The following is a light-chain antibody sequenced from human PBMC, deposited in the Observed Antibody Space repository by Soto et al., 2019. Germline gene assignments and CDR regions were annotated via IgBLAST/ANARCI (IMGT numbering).Light chain of an antibody. Sequence: AIQVTQSPSSLSASVGDRVTITCRASQDIRGALAWYQQKPGKDPKLLIYDVSTVQSGVPSRFSGRGSVTEFTLTITSLQXEDFVTYYCQQFNIYPITFGQGTRLDI. CDR3: QQFNIYPIT. J-gene: IGKJ5*01. CDR2: DVS. CDR1: QDIRGA. V-gene: IGKV1-13*02.